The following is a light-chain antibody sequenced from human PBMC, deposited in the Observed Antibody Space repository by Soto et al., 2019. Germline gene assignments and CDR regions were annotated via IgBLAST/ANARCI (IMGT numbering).Light chain of an antibody. CDR1: QSISTW. CDR3: QDYNSWT. Sequence: DIQMTQSPSTLSASVGDRVTITCRASQSISTWLSWYQQKPWKAPKVLIYKASNLQSGVSSRFIGSGSGTVFTLTIISLQPDDCATYYCQDYNSWTFGQGTKVEI. J-gene: IGKJ1*01. CDR2: KAS. V-gene: IGKV1-5*03.